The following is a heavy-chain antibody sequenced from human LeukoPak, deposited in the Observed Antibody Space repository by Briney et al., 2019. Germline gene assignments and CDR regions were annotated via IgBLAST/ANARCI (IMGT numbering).Heavy chain of an antibody. CDR2: MNPNSGNT. CDR1: GYTFTRYD. V-gene: IGHV1-8*01. D-gene: IGHD3-3*01. CDR3: ARDASHYDFWSGYLNWFDP. Sequence: ASVNVSCKASGYTFTRYDINWVRQAPGQGLEWMGWMNPNSGNTGYAQKFQGRVTMTRNTTISTAYMELSSLRSEDTAVYYCARDASHYDFWSGYLNWFDPWGEGTLVTISS. J-gene: IGHJ5*02.